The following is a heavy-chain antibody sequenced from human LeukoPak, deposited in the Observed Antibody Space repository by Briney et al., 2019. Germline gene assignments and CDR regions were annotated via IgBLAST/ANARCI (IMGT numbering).Heavy chain of an antibody. CDR1: GGTFSSYA. D-gene: IGHD6-6*01. CDR2: MNPNSGNT. V-gene: IGHV1-8*03. CDR3: ARVEYSSSSGTLGLDY. J-gene: IGHJ4*02. Sequence: ASVKVSCKASGGTFSSYAISWVRQAPGQGLEWMGWMNPNSGNTGYAQKFQGRVTITRNTSISTAYMELSSLRSEDTAVYYCARVEYSSSSGTLGLDYWGQGTLVTVSS.